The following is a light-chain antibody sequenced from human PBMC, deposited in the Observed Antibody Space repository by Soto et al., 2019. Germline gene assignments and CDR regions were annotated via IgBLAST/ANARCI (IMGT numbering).Light chain of an antibody. CDR2: EVS. CDR1: RNDIGDYSF. V-gene: IGLV2-14*01. CDR3: SSYTGTYTYV. J-gene: IGLJ1*01. Sequence: QSVLTQPASVSGSPGQPITISCTGTRNDIGDYSFVSWYQQHPGKVPKLLIYEVSDRPSGISSRFSGSKSGNTASLTISGLQAEDEAHYYCSSYTGTYTYVFGTGTKVTVL.